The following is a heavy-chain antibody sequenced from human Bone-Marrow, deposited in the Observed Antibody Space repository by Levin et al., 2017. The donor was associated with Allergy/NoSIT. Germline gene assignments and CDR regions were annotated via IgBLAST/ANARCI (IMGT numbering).Heavy chain of an antibody. V-gene: IGHV3-30*04. J-gene: IGHJ4*02. D-gene: IGHD3-16*01. CDR2: IAYDGSNT. CDR3: ARVLSRGPFPEYFFDY. CDR1: GFTFSSYS. Sequence: PGGSLRLSCAASGFTFSSYSMHWVRQAPGQGLEWVAAIAYDGSNTYYSDSVKGRVTISRDSSKNTVDLQMNSLRTEDSAVYYCARVLSRGPFPEYFFDYWGQGTLVTVSS.